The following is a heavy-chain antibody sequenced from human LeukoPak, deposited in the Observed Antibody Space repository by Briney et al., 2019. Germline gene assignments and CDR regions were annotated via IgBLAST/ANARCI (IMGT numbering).Heavy chain of an antibody. D-gene: IGHD6-13*01. J-gene: IGHJ5*02. Sequence: GGSLRLSCAASGFTFNDYAMSWVRQAPGKGLEWVSGVNWNGGSTGYADSVKGRFTISRDNAKNTLYLQMNSLRAEDTAVYYCVKDSDELIAAVYNWFDPWGQGTQVTVSS. CDR3: VKDSDELIAAVYNWFDP. V-gene: IGHV3-20*04. CDR1: GFTFNDYA. CDR2: VNWNGGST.